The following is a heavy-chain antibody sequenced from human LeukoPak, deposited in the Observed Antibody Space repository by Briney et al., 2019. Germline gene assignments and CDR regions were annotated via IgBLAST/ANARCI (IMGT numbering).Heavy chain of an antibody. Sequence: AASVKVSCKASGYTFTGYYMHWVRQAPGQGLEWMGWINPNSGGTNYAQKFQGRVTMTRDTSISTAYMELSRLRSDDTAVYYCARRPTYRKTIAAAGTLDYWGQGTLVTVSS. J-gene: IGHJ4*02. V-gene: IGHV1-2*02. CDR1: GYTFTGYY. D-gene: IGHD6-13*01. CDR3: ARRPTYRKTIAAAGTLDY. CDR2: INPNSGGT.